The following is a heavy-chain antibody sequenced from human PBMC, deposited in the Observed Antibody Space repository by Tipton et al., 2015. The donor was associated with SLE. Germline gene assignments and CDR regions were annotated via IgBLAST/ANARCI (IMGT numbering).Heavy chain of an antibody. D-gene: IGHD4-11*01. V-gene: IGHV4-4*07. Sequence: TLSLTCAVYGGSFSGYYWSWIRQPAGKGLEWIGRIYFSGSPNYNPSLKRRVTISVDTSKNKFSLKLTSVTAADTAVYYCAREMDYRTSYYKNYVNWNFDLWGRGTLVTVSS. CDR1: GGSFSGYY. J-gene: IGHJ2*01. CDR3: AREMDYRTSYYKNYVNWNFDL. CDR2: IYFSGSP.